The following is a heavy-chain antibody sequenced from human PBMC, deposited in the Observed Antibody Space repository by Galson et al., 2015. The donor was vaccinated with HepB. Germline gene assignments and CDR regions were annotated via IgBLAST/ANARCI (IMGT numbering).Heavy chain of an antibody. CDR3: AKTRFYCSGGSCYSDYFDY. CDR2: ISGSGGST. V-gene: IGHV3-23*01. D-gene: IGHD2-15*01. CDR1: GFTFSSYA. Sequence: SLRLSCAASGFTFSSYAMSWVRQAPGKGLEWVSAISGSGGSTYYADSVKGRFTISRDNSKNTLYLQMNSLRAEDTAVYYCAKTRFYCSGGSCYSDYFDYWGQGTLVTVSS. J-gene: IGHJ4*02.